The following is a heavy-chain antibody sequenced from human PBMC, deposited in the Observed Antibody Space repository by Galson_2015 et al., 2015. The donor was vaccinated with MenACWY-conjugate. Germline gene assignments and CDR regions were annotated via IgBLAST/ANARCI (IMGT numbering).Heavy chain of an antibody. V-gene: IGHV5-51*01. CDR3: ARHPPGGRGMDV. D-gene: IGHD1-26*01. J-gene: IGHJ6*02. Sequence: QSGAEVKKPGESLKISCKASGYIFTTYWIAWVRQMPGKGLEWMGLISPGDSNTRYSPSFQGQVTISADKSISTAYLQWSSLKASDSAMYYCARHPPGGRGMDVWGQGTTVTVSS. CDR2: ISPGDSNT. CDR1: GYIFTTYW.